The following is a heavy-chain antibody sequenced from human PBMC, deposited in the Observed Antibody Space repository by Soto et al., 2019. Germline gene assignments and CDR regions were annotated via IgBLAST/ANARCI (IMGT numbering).Heavy chain of an antibody. CDR3: ARLGNRMTTVDY. V-gene: IGHV4-39*01. D-gene: IGHD4-4*01. CDR2: IYYSGST. J-gene: IGHJ4*02. Sequence: SETLSLTCTVSGGSISGSGYFWGWIHRPPGKGLEWIGSIYYSGSTYYSPSLKSRVTISVDTSKNQFSLKLSSVTAADTAVYYCARLGNRMTTVDYWGQGTLVTVSS. CDR1: GGSISGSGYF.